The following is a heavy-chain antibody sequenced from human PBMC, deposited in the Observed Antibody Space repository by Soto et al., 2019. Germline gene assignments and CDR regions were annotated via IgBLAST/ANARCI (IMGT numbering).Heavy chain of an antibody. CDR1: GYTFTNYG. CDR2: INPYNRNA. CDR3: AKDRRAGGNSAFYFDF. J-gene: IGHJ4*02. V-gene: IGHV1-18*04. Sequence: ASVKVSCKASGYTFTNYGIAWVRQAPGQGLEWMGWINPYNRNAKNAQKLQDRVTMTTDTSTSTAYMELRSLRSDDTAVYYCAKDRRAGGNSAFYFDFWGQGAQVTVSS. D-gene: IGHD3-16*01.